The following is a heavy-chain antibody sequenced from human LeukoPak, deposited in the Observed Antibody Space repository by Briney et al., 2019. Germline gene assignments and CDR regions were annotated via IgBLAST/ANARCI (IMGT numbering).Heavy chain of an antibody. D-gene: IGHD1-26*01. CDR3: LKGGGGD. Sequence: GDSLRLSCAASGFTFTNYWMYWVRQAPGKGLEWVASITPDGSENYYADSVKGRFTIPRDIARNTLFLQMNSLRVEDTSLYFCLKGGGGDWGQGTLVTVSS. CDR1: GFTFTNYW. J-gene: IGHJ4*02. V-gene: IGHV3-7*01. CDR2: ITPDGSEN.